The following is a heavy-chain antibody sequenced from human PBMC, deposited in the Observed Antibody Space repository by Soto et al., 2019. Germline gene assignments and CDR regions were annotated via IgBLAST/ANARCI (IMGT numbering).Heavy chain of an antibody. J-gene: IGHJ5*02. CDR1: GGSISSVGYY. CDR2: TYYSGIT. CDR3: ARGYSRGYLGNWFDP. Sequence: QVQLQESGPGLVKPSQTLSLTCTVSGGSISSVGYYWSWIRQHPGKGLEWIGYTYYSGITYYNPSLKSRVTISGDTSRNQFSLNLRSVTAADRAVYYCARGYSRGYLGNWFDPWGQGTLVTVSS. V-gene: IGHV4-31*03. D-gene: IGHD5-12*01.